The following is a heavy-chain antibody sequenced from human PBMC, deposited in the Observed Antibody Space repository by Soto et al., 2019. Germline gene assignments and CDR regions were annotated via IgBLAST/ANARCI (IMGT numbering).Heavy chain of an antibody. Sequence: GTSVKVTCKDSGYAYTNYGISWVRQAPGQGLEWMGWISAYNGNTNYAQKLQGRVTMTTDTSTSTAYMELRSLRSDDTAVYYCARDIGRSGWFDIWGQGTMVTVSS. D-gene: IGHD6-19*01. CDR1: GYAYTNYG. V-gene: IGHV1-18*01. J-gene: IGHJ3*02. CDR2: ISAYNGNT. CDR3: ARDIGRSGWFDI.